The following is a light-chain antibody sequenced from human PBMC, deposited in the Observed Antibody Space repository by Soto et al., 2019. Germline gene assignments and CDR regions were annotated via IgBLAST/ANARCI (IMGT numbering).Light chain of an antibody. Sequence: DFVLTQTPLSSPVTLGQPASISCRCSQSLVHSNGDTYLNWLHQRPGQPPRLLIYKISNRFAGVPDRFSGSGSGTDFILRISRVEAEDVGVYYCMQASHFPRTFGQGTKLEIK. J-gene: IGKJ2*01. V-gene: IGKV2-24*01. CDR3: MQASHFPRT. CDR1: QSLVHSNGDTY. CDR2: KIS.